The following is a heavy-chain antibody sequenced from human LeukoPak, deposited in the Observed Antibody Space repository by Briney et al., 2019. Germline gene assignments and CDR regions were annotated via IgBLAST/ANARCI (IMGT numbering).Heavy chain of an antibody. Sequence: ASVKVSCKASGYTFTSYAISWVRQAPGQGLEWMGGIIPIFGTANYAQKFQGRVTITADESTSTAYMELSSLRSEDTAVYYCAREGSYDSSGGAFDIWGQGTMVTVSS. D-gene: IGHD3-10*01. CDR3: AREGSYDSSGGAFDI. CDR2: IIPIFGTA. CDR1: GYTFTSYA. J-gene: IGHJ3*02. V-gene: IGHV1-69*13.